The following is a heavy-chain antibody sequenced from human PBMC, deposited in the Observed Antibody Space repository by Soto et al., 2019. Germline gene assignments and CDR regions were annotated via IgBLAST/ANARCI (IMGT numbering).Heavy chain of an antibody. Sequence: QVQLVESGGGVVLPGRSLRLSCAASGFTFSSYAMHWVRQAPGKWLEWVAVISYDGSNKYYADSVKGRFTISRDNSNNSLYMQMNCLRAEDTAVYYCARDRDCSGGSCSSTVYWGQGTLVTVSS. CDR1: GFTFSSYA. CDR3: ARDRDCSGGSCSSTVY. D-gene: IGHD2-15*01. CDR2: ISYDGSNK. J-gene: IGHJ4*02. V-gene: IGHV3-30-3*01.